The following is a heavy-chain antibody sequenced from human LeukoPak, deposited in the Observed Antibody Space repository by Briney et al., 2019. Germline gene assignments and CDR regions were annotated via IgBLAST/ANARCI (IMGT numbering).Heavy chain of an antibody. D-gene: IGHD5-24*01. CDR1: GFTFSSDS. CDR3: ARSPYDRYRGDY. J-gene: IGHJ4*02. CDR2: ISSSSSYT. Sequence: GGSLRLSCAASGFTFSSDSMNWVRQAPGKGLEWVSSISSSSSYTYYADSVKGRFTISRDNAKNSLYLQMNSLRAEDTAVYYCARSPYDRYRGDYWGQGTLVTVSS. V-gene: IGHV3-21*01.